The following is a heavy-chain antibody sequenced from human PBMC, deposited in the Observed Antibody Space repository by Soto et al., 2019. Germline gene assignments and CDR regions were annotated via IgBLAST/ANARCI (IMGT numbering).Heavy chain of an antibody. Sequence: GGSLRLSCAASGFTFSSYAMSWVRQAPGKGLEWVSAISGSGGSTYYADSVKGRFTISRDNSKNTLYLQMNSLRAEDTAVYYCAKDLRPLDCSSTSCAKNPFDYWGQGTLVTVSS. CDR1: GFTFSSYA. CDR3: AKDLRPLDCSSTSCAKNPFDY. V-gene: IGHV3-23*01. D-gene: IGHD2-2*01. J-gene: IGHJ4*02. CDR2: ISGSGGST.